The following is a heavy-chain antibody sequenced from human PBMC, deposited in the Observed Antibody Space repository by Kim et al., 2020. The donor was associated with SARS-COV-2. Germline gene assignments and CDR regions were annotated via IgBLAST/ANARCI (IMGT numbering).Heavy chain of an antibody. Sequence: SVKVSCKASGGSFHTYAVSWVRQAPGHGLEFMGRIIPIFGITKYAQRFQDRLTISADQSTGAVFMEVSRLRSEDTAVYYCASGCNTASCSAESWGPGTLVSVSS. V-gene: IGHV1-69*04. CDR1: GGSFHTYA. CDR2: IIPIFGIT. D-gene: IGHD2-21*02. CDR3: ASGCNTASCSAES. J-gene: IGHJ1*01.